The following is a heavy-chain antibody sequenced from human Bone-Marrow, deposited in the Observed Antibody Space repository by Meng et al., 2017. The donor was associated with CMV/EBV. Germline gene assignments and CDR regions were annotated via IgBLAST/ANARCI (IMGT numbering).Heavy chain of an antibody. CDR2: INTDGFNR. J-gene: IGHJ4*01. V-gene: IGHV3-74*01. CDR3: ARDYKHYDSRGYFDF. Sequence: GESLKISCEASGYTFSGYWMYWVRQAPGKGLVWVSRINTDGFNRDYADSVEGRFTISRDNAKNTLYLQMNSLRIEDTAVYYCARDYKHYDSRGYFDFW. CDR1: GYTFSGYW. D-gene: IGHD3-22*01.